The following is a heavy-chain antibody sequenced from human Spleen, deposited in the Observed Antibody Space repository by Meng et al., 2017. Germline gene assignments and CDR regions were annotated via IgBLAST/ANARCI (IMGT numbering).Heavy chain of an antibody. CDR3: ARPGGYGGKSYYYYGMDV. Sequence: GESLKISCTASGYSFTNYWIGWVRQMPGKGLEWLGIIYPADFDTRYSPSFQGQVTISADKSTNTAYLQWSSLKASDTAIYYCARPGGYGGKSYYYYGMDVWGQGTTVTVSS. V-gene: IGHV5-51*01. CDR1: GYSFTNYW. J-gene: IGHJ6*02. D-gene: IGHD4-23*01. CDR2: IYPADFDT.